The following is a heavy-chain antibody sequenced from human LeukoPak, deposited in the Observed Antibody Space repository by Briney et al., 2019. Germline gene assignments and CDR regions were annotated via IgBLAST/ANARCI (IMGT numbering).Heavy chain of an antibody. J-gene: IGHJ3*02. Sequence: PGGSLRLSCAASGFTFSSYAMSWVRHAPGKGLVWVSRIYSEGSRTTYADSGRGRFTNSADNAKNPLYLQMNSLRADDTAVYCCARSGRGGAFDIWGQGTMVTVSS. CDR3: ARSGRGGAFDI. V-gene: IGHV3-74*01. CDR2: IYSEGSRT. D-gene: IGHD1-26*01. CDR1: GFTFSSYA.